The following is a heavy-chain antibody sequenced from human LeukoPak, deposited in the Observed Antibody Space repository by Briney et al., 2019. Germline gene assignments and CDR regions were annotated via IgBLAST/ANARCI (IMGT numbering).Heavy chain of an antibody. J-gene: IGHJ4*02. CDR2: VSYRGRH. V-gene: IGHV4-59*08. Sequence: SPSLSLAWTLAGGSVSSCYSSSVRQPPREGRGWVGGVSYRGRHNYNPSLKSRVTISVDTSKNQFSLKLSSVTAADTAVYYCARLRGGYSYGRLYYFDYWGQGTLVTVSS. CDR1: GGSVSSCY. CDR3: ARLRGGYSYGRLYYFDY. D-gene: IGHD5-18*01.